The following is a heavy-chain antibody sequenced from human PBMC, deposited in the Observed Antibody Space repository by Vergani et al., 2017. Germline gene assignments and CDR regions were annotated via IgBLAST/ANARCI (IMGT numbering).Heavy chain of an antibody. J-gene: IGHJ5*02. CDR2: IYTSGST. CDR1: GGSISSGSYY. Sequence: QVQLQESGPGLVKPSQTLSLTCTVSGGSISSGSYYWSWIRQPAGKGLEWIGRIYTSGSTNYNPPLKSRVTISVDTSKNQFSLKLSSVTAADTAVYYCARWRGGYSYGDNWFDPWGQGTLVTVSS. V-gene: IGHV4-61*02. D-gene: IGHD5-18*01. CDR3: ARWRGGYSYGDNWFDP.